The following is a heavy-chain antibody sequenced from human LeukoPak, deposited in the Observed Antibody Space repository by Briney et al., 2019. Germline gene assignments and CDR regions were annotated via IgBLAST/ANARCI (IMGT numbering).Heavy chain of an antibody. CDR1: GFIFDNYA. J-gene: IGHJ4*02. CDR3: AKMEDSLGYYPYFDY. V-gene: IGHV3-23*01. Sequence: DPGGSLRLSCAASGFIFDNYAVGWVRQAPGKGPEWASHISGSGGRTYYADSVKGRFTISRDNSKNTLYLQMDSLRVEDTAIYYCAKMEDSLGYYPYFDYWGQGTLVTISS. D-gene: IGHD3-22*01. CDR2: ISGSGGRT.